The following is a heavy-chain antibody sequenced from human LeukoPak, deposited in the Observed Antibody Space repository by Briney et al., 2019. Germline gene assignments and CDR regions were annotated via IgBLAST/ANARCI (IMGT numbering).Heavy chain of an antibody. V-gene: IGHV3-9*01. CDR1: GFTFDDYA. J-gene: IGHJ6*02. CDR3: AKESRPYYYYYGMDV. CDR2: ISWNSGRI. Sequence: GGSLRLSCAASGFTFDDYAMHWVRQAPGKGLEWVSGISWNSGRIGYADSVKGRFTISRDNAKNSLYLQMNSLRAEDTALYYCAKESRPYYYYYGMDVWGQGTTVTVSS.